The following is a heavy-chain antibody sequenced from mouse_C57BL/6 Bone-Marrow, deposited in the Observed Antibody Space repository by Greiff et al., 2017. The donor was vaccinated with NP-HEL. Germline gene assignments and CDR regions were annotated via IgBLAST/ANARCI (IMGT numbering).Heavy chain of an antibody. CDR1: GYSITSGYY. Sequence: ESGPGLVKPSQSLSLTCSVTGYSITSGYYWNWIRQFPGNKLEWMGYISYDGSNNYNPSLKNRISITRDTSKNQFFLKLNSVTTEDTATYYCARAGDGYWGQGTTLTVSS. D-gene: IGHD3-3*01. V-gene: IGHV3-6*01. J-gene: IGHJ2*01. CDR3: ARAGDGY. CDR2: ISYDGSN.